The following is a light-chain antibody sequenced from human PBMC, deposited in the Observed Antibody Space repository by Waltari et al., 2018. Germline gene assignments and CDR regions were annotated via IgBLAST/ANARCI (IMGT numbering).Light chain of an antibody. J-gene: IGLJ2*01. Sequence: HSVFTQPPSVYAAPRQRGTITCSGSSSNIWKNYVSCHQQLPGTAPKRLIYDNNKRPSGIPDRFSGSKSGTSATLGITGLQTGDEADYYCGTWDSSLSAVVFGGGTKLTVL. V-gene: IGLV1-51*01. CDR1: SSNIWKNY. CDR3: GTWDSSLSAVV. CDR2: DNN.